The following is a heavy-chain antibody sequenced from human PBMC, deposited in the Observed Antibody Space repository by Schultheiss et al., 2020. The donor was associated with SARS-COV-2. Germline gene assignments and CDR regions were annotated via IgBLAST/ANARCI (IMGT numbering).Heavy chain of an antibody. D-gene: IGHD2-2*01. Sequence: SVKVSCKASGFTFASSTMQWVRQTRGQRLEWLGWIVVGSDKTNYAQKFQERVTITRDMSTGTAYMELSSLRSEDTAEYYCAKEDRYCSSTSCYAGFDYWGQGTLVTVSS. CDR3: AKEDRYCSSTSCYAGFDY. CDR1: GFTFASST. V-gene: IGHV1-58*02. J-gene: IGHJ4*02. CDR2: IVVGSDKT.